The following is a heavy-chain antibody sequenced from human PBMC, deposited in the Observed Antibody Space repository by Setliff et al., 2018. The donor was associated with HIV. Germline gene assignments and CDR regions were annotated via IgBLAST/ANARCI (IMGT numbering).Heavy chain of an antibody. D-gene: IGHD4-17*01. V-gene: IGHV1-18*01. CDR3: ARPGGSYGDYYYGMDV. J-gene: IGHJ6*02. Sequence: ASVKVSCKASGYPFSGYGISWVRQAPGQGLEWMGWISAHSGDTNYAQKFQGRLTMTTDTSTSTAYMELRSLRSDDTAMYYCARPGGSYGDYYYGMDVWGQGTTVTVSS. CDR1: GYPFSGYG. CDR2: ISAHSGDT.